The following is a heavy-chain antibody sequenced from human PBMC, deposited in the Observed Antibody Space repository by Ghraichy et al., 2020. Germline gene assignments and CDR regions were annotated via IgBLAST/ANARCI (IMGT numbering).Heavy chain of an antibody. D-gene: IGHD3-16*02. CDR3: ARGKWVGGVIANFDN. J-gene: IGHJ4*02. CDR1: GFTFSNYW. V-gene: IGHV3-7*01. CDR2: IKEDGREK. Sequence: GGSLRLSCEASGFTFSNYWMSWVRQAPGKGLEWVAIIKEDGREKYYVGSLRGRFTISRDNAKNSLSLQMNSLRAEDTAVYYCARGKWVGGVIANFDNWGQGILVTVYS.